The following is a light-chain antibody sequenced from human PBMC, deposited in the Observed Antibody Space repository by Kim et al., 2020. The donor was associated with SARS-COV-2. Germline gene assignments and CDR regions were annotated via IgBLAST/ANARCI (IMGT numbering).Light chain of an antibody. CDR2: DVS. Sequence: QSALTQPASVSGSPGQSITISCTGTSSDVGGYNYVSWYQQHPGKAPKFMIYDVSKRPSGVSNRFSGSKSGNTAYLTISGLQAEDEADYYCISYTSSSTLVFGGGTKLTVL. CDR3: ISYTSSSTLV. CDR1: SSDVGGYNY. V-gene: IGLV2-14*01. J-gene: IGLJ2*01.